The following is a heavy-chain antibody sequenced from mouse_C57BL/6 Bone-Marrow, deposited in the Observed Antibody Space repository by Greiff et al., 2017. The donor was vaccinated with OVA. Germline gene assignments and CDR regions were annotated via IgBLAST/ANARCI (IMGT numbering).Heavy chain of an antibody. CDR1: GYTFTSYG. D-gene: IGHD1-1*01. CDR3: ARRGYYGSSSYWYFDV. Sequence: QVQLQQSGAELARPGASVKLSCKASGYTFTSYGISWVKQRTGQGLEWIGEIYPRSGNTYYNEKFKGKATLTADNSSSTAYMELRSLTSEDSAVYFCARRGYYGSSSYWYFDVWGTGTTVTVSS. J-gene: IGHJ1*03. V-gene: IGHV1-81*01. CDR2: IYPRSGNT.